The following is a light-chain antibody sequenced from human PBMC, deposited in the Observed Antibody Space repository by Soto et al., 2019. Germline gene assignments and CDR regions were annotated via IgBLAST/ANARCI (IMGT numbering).Light chain of an antibody. V-gene: IGKV1-39*01. CDR2: AAS. CDR3: QQSYSSPRT. CDR1: QTITSY. J-gene: IGKJ1*01. Sequence: DIPMTQSPSSLSASVGDRVTITCRASQTITSYLNWYQQKPGKAPKLLVYAASTLLSGGPARFSGGGSGTDFTLIIDSLQPEDFATYYCQQSYSSPRTFGQGNKVEVK.